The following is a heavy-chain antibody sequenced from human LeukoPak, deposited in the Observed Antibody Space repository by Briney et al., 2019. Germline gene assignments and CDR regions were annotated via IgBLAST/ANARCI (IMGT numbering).Heavy chain of an antibody. J-gene: IGHJ4*02. CDR1: GGSFSGYY. V-gene: IGHV4-34*01. CDR3: ARESRTIGYEF. D-gene: IGHD2-15*01. Sequence: SETLSLTCAVYGGSFSGYYWSWIRQPPGKGLEWIGEINHSGSTNYNPSLKSRVTISVDTSKNQFSLKLSSVTAADTAVYYCARESRTIGYEFWGQGTLVTVSS. CDR2: INHSGST.